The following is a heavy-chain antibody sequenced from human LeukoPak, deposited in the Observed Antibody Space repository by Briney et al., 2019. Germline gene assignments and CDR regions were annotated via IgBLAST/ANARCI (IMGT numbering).Heavy chain of an antibody. Sequence: PSETLSLTCTVSGSSISSGDYYWSWIRQPPGKGLEWIGYIYYSGSTYYNPSLKSRVTISVDTSKNQFSLKLSSVTAADTAVYYCARDARQSPPFSFDYWGQGTLVTVSS. CDR2: IYYSGST. CDR1: GSSISSGDYY. V-gene: IGHV4-30-4*01. J-gene: IGHJ4*02. CDR3: ARDARQSPPFSFDY.